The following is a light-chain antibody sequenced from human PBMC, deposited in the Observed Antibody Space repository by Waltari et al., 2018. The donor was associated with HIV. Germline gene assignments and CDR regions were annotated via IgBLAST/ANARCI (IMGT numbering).Light chain of an antibody. J-gene: IGLJ1*01. CDR2: DNN. Sequence: QSVLTQPPSVSAAPGQKVTIPCSGCSPNIGTNFLSWYQHPPGTAPKRLIYDNNKRPSGIPDRFSGSKSGTSATLGITGRQTGDEADYYCGTWDSSLSVVVFGTGTKVTVL. CDR1: SPNIGTNF. V-gene: IGLV1-51*01. CDR3: GTWDSSLSVVV.